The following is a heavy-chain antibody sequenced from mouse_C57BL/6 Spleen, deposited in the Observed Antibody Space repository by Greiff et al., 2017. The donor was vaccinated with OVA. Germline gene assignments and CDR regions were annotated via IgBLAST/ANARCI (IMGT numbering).Heavy chain of an antibody. V-gene: IGHV3-8*01. D-gene: IGHD1-1*01. CDR3: ARSGAQDKDYYGMGFDY. Sequence: EVHLVESGPGLAKPSQTLSLTCSVTGYSITSDYWNWIRKFPGNKLEYMGYISYSGSTYYNPSLKSRISITRDTSKNQYYLQLNSVTTEDTATYYCARSGAQDKDYYGMGFDYWGQGTTLTVSS. J-gene: IGHJ2*01. CDR1: GYSITSDY. CDR2: ISYSGST.